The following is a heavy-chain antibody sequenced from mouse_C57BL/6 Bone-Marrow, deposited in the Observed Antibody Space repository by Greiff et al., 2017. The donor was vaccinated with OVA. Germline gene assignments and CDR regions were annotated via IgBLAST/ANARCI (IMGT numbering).Heavy chain of an antibody. CDR2: IDPEDGET. D-gene: IGHD2-5*01. V-gene: IGHV14-2*01. CDR3: AREYYSNYPYAMDY. CDR1: GFNIKDYY. J-gene: IGHJ4*01. Sequence: EVQRVESGAELVKPGASVKLSCTASGFNIKDYYMHWVKQRTEQGLEWIGRIDPEDGETKYAPKFQGKATITADTSSNTASLQLSSLTSEDTAVYYCAREYYSNYPYAMDYWGQGTSVTVSS.